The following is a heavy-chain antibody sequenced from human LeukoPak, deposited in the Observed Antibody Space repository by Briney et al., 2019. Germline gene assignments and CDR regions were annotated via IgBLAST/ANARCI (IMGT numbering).Heavy chain of an antibody. V-gene: IGHV4-59*01. Sequence: KPSETLSLTCTVSGGSISSYYWSWIRQPPGKGLEWLGYIYYSGSTNYNPSLKSRVTISADTSKNQFSLKLSSVTAADTAVYYCARDTYYYDSSGYLYFDYWGQGTLVTVSS. CDR2: IYYSGST. J-gene: IGHJ4*02. CDR1: GGSISSYY. D-gene: IGHD3-22*01. CDR3: ARDTYYYDSSGYLYFDY.